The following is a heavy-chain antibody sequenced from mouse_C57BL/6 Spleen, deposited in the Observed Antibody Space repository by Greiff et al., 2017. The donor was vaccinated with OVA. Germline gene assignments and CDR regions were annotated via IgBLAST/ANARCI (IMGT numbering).Heavy chain of an antibody. CDR2: IDPEDGET. CDR1: GFNIKDYY. CDR3: ARSRGYENWYFDV. J-gene: IGHJ1*03. Sequence: EVQRVESGAELVKPGASVKLSCTASGFNIKDYYMHWVKQRTEQGLEWIGRIDPEDGETKYAPKFQGKATITADTSSNTAYLQLRSLTSEDTAVYYCARSRGYENWYFDVWGTGTTVTVSS. V-gene: IGHV14-2*01. D-gene: IGHD2-2*01.